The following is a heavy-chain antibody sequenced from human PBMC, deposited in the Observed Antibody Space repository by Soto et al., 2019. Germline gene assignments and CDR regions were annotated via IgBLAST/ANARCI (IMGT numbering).Heavy chain of an antibody. CDR1: GGSISSGGYY. J-gene: IGHJ6*02. D-gene: IGHD3-3*02. Sequence: PSETLAVTCPVSGGSISSGGYYWSWIRQHPGKGLEWIGYIYYSGSTYYNPSLKSRVTISVDTSKNQFSLKLSSVTAADTAVYYCARDCISPGYYYYGMDVWGQGTTVTVSS. CDR2: IYYSGST. V-gene: IGHV4-31*03. CDR3: ARDCISPGYYYYGMDV.